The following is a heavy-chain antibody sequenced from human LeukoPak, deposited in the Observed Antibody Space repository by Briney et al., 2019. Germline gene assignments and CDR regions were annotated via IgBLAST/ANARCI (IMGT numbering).Heavy chain of an antibody. J-gene: IGHJ3*02. V-gene: IGHV3-13*04. Sequence: GGSLRLSCAAFGFSFSSYDMHWVRQGTGKGLEWVSAIGTAGDTYYPDSVKGRFTISRENAKNSLYLQMNSLRAGDTAVYYCARGVRNAFDIWGQGTMVTVSS. CDR3: ARGVRNAFDI. CDR2: IGTAGDT. D-gene: IGHD4/OR15-4a*01. CDR1: GFSFSSYD.